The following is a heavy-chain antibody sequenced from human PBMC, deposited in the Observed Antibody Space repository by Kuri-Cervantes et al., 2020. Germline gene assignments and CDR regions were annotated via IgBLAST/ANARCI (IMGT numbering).Heavy chain of an antibody. CDR2: IGTAGDT. J-gene: IGHJ4*02. V-gene: IGHV3-13*01. Sequence: GESLKISCAASGFTFSSYDMHWVRQATGKGLEWVSAIGTAGDTYYPGSVKGRFTISRENAKNSLYLQMNSLRAEDTAVYYCARDPNYYDSSGYIDYWGRGTLVTVSS. CDR1: GFTFSSYD. CDR3: ARDPNYYDSSGYIDY. D-gene: IGHD3-22*01.